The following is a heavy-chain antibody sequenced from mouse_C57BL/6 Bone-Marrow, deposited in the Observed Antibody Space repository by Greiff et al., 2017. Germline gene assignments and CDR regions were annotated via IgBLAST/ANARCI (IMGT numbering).Heavy chain of an antibody. J-gene: IGHJ2*01. CDR1: GFTFSDAW. Sequence: EVNVVESGGGLVQPGGSMKLSCAASGFTFSDAWMDWVRQSPEKGLEWVAEIRNKANNLATYYAESVKGRFTISRDDSKSSVYLQMNSLRAEDTGIYYCTPGGYYDYWGQGTTLTVSS. CDR2: IRNKANNLAT. D-gene: IGHD2-3*01. V-gene: IGHV6-6*01. CDR3: TPGGYYDY.